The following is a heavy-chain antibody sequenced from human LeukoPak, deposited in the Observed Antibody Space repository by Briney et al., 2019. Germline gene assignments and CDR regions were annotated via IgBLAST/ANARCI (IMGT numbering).Heavy chain of an antibody. D-gene: IGHD3-3*01. J-gene: IGHJ5*02. Sequence: GGSLRLSCAASGFTFSDYVMNWVRQAPGKGLEWVSSISSSSSYIYYADSLKGRFTISRDNAKNSLYLQMNSLRAEDTAVYYCARAPPYDFWNPWGQGTLVTVSS. CDR1: GFTFSDYV. CDR2: ISSSSSYI. V-gene: IGHV3-21*01. CDR3: ARAPPYDFWNP.